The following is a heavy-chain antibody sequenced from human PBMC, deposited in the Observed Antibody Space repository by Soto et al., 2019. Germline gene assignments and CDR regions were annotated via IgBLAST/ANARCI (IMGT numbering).Heavy chain of an antibody. J-gene: IGHJ4*02. V-gene: IGHV1-69*05. CDR3: ARAVQGPGIAAAGPVFDY. CDR1: GGTFSSYA. Sequence: ASVKVSCKASGGTFSSYAISWVRQAPGQGLEWMGGIIPIFGTANYAQKFQGRVTMTRDTSTSTVYMELSSLRSEDTAVYYCARAVQGPGIAAAGPVFDYWGQGTLVTVSS. CDR2: IIPIFGTA. D-gene: IGHD6-13*01.